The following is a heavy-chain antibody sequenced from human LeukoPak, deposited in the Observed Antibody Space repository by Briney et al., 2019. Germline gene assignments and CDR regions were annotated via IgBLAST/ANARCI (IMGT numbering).Heavy chain of an antibody. CDR1: GYSISSTYY. CDR2: IHHSGST. CDR3: ARVIRGVIPNWFDP. J-gene: IGHJ5*02. D-gene: IGHD3-10*01. V-gene: IGHV4-38-2*02. Sequence: SETLSLTCTVSGYSISSTYYWGWIRQPPGKGLEWIGNIHHSGSTYYNPSLKSRVSISIDTSKNQLSLKLTSLNAADTAVYYCARVIRGVIPNWFDPWGQGTLVTVSS.